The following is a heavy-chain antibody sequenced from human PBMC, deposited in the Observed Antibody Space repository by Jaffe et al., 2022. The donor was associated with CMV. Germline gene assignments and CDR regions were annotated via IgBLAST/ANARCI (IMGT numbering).Heavy chain of an antibody. V-gene: IGHV1-46*01. CDR2: INPSGGST. CDR1: GYTFTSYY. CDR3: ARDSPALASSDRMYNWFDP. D-gene: IGHD1-26*01. J-gene: IGHJ5*02. Sequence: QVQLVQSGAEVKKPGASVKVSCKASGYTFTSYYMHWVRQAPGQGLEWMGIINPSGGSTSYAQKFQGRVTMTRDTSTSTVYMELSSLRSEDTAVYYCARDSPALASSDRMYNWFDPWGQGTLVTVSS.